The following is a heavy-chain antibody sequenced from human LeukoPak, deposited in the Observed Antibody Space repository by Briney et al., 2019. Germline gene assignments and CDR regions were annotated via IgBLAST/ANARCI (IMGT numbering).Heavy chain of an antibody. D-gene: IGHD3-10*01. CDR3: ARGNYYGSGSFDY. CDR2: SFYGGST. J-gene: IGHJ4*02. CDR1: GGSISGSY. Sequence: PSETLSLTCTVSGGSISGSYWTWIRQPPGKTLEWIGHSFYGGSTNYNPSLKSRLTISVDTSKNQFSLKVISVTAADTAVYYCARGNYYGSGSFDYWGRGTLVTVSS. V-gene: IGHV4-59*01.